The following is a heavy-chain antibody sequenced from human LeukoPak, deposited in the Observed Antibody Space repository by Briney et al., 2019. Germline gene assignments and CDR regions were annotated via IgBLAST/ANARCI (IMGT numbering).Heavy chain of an antibody. Sequence: PGGSLRLSCAASGFTFSSYAMSWVRQAPGKGLEWVSAISGSGSSTYYADSVKGRFTISRDNSKNTLFLQMNSLRAEDTAVYYCAKRLVAAGPYYDYWGQGTLVTVSS. J-gene: IGHJ4*02. CDR3: AKRLVAAGPYYDY. D-gene: IGHD6-13*01. CDR1: GFTFSSYA. V-gene: IGHV3-23*01. CDR2: ISGSGSST.